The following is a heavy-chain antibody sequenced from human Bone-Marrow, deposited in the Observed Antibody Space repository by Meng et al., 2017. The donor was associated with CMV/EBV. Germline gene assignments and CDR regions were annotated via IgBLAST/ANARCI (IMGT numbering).Heavy chain of an antibody. Sequence: GESLKISCAASGFTFSSHWMTWVRQAPGKGLEWVANIKDDGSQQYYVDSVKGRFTISRDNAKNSLYLQMSSLRAEDTAVYYCARHIISRRAFDPWGQGILVTVSS. CDR2: IKDDGSQQ. V-gene: IGHV3-7*01. CDR3: ARHIISRRAFDP. CDR1: GFTFSSHW. J-gene: IGHJ5*02. D-gene: IGHD5/OR15-5a*01.